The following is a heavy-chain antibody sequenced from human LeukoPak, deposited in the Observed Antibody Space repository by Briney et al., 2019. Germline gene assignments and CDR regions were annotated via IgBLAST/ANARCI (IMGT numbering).Heavy chain of an antibody. Sequence: ASVKVSCKASGYTFTGYYMHWVRQAPGQGLEWMGWISPNSGGTNYAQKFQGRVTMTRDTSISTAYMELSRLRSDDTAVYYCARVPDYGPAGWLDYWGQGTLVTVSS. V-gene: IGHV1-2*02. CDR1: GYTFTGYY. CDR3: ARVPDYGPAGWLDY. J-gene: IGHJ4*02. D-gene: IGHD4-17*01. CDR2: ISPNSGGT.